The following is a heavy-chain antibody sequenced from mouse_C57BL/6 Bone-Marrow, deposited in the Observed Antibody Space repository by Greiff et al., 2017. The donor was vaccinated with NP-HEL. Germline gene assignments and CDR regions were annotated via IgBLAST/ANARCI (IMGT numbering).Heavy chain of an antibody. CDR3: ARGTEGAMDY. D-gene: IGHD3-3*01. CDR2: ISSGSSTI. Sequence: EVKVVESGGGLVKPGGSLKLSCAASGFTFSDYGMHWVRQAPEKGLEWVAYISSGSSTIYYADTVKGRFTISRDNAKNTLFLQMTSLRSEDTAMYYCARGTEGAMDYWGQGTSVTVSS. CDR1: GFTFSDYG. V-gene: IGHV5-17*01. J-gene: IGHJ4*01.